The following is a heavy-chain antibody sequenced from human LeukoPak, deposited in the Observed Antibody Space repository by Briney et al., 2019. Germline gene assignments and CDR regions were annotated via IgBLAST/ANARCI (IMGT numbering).Heavy chain of an antibody. D-gene: IGHD7-27*01. V-gene: IGHV3-23*01. J-gene: IGHJ4*02. Sequence: GGSLRLSCTASGFTFSDYAMSWVRQAPGKGLEWVSVISGSGGDTYYADSVKGRFTISRDNSKNTLYFQMSSLRADDTAVYYCVKGDRLTGDVQLDYWGQGTLVTVSS. CDR3: VKGDRLTGDVQLDY. CDR2: ISGSGGDT. CDR1: GFTFSDYA.